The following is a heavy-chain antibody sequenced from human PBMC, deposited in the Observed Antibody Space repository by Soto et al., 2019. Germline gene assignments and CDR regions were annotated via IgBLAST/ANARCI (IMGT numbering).Heavy chain of an antibody. J-gene: IGHJ4*02. CDR1: GGSFSGYY. Sequence: SETLSLTCAVYGGSFSGYYWSWIRQPPGKGLEWIGEINHSGNTNYNPSLKSRVTMSMDTSKNQLSLSLNFMTAADTAFYFCVRLPGDTSSRYGSADSWGQGTLVTVSS. D-gene: IGHD5-18*01. CDR3: VRLPGDTSSRYGSADS. CDR2: INHSGNT. V-gene: IGHV4-34*01.